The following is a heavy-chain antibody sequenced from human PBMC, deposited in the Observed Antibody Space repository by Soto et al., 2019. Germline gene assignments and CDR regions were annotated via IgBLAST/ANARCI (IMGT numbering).Heavy chain of an antibody. D-gene: IGHD2-15*01. J-gene: IGHJ6*03. Sequence: QVQLVQSGAEVKKPGSSVRISCAASGATFNDYTFTWVRRAPGQGLEWMGRVIPLLDASNYAEKFQDRVTITDDRSTSTVYMELSGLKAEASVIYYGASGKSQMTQDRMGFYYYMDVWGKGTTVTVSS. CDR2: VIPLLDAS. CDR3: ASGKSQMTQDRMGFYYYMDV. V-gene: IGHV1-69*08. CDR1: GATFNDYT.